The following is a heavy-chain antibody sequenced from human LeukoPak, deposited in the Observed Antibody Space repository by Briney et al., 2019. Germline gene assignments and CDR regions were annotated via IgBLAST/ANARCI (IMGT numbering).Heavy chain of an antibody. CDR3: AIAQSWDELFDS. D-gene: IGHD1-1*01. V-gene: IGHV3-53*01. CDR2: ISINTDT. Sequence: GGALRLSCAASGIAVTGNYMSWVRQPPGKGLEWGSFISINTDTFYADSVRGRFTISRDSSKNTLFLQMNSLRDEDSAVYYCAIAQSWDELFDSWGQGTLVTVSS. J-gene: IGHJ4*02. CDR1: GIAVTGNY.